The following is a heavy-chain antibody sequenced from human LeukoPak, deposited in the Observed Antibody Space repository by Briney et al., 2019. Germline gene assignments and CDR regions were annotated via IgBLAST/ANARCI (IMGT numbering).Heavy chain of an antibody. CDR1: GGTFSSYA. D-gene: IGHD6-13*01. Sequence: VASVKVSCKASGGTFSSYAISWVRQAPGQGLEWMGGIIPIFGTANYAQKFQGRVTITADESTSTAYMVLSSLRSEDTAVYYCARGYSSSWYGDYLDYWGQGTLVTVSS. CDR2: IIPIFGTA. J-gene: IGHJ4*02. V-gene: IGHV1-69*01. CDR3: ARGYSSSWYGDYLDY.